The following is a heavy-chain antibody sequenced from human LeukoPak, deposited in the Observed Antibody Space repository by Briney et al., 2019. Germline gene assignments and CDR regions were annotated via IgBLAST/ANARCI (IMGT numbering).Heavy chain of an antibody. J-gene: IGHJ6*03. CDR1: VYTFTGYY. V-gene: IGHV1-2*02. CDR3: ARAGYYDFWSGYQYYYYYMDV. CDR2: INPNSGGT. D-gene: IGHD3-3*01. Sequence: ASVKVSCKASVYTFTGYYMHWVRQAPAQGLEWMGWINPNSGGTNYAQKFQGRVTMTRDTSISTAYMELSRLRSDDTAVYYCARAGYYDFWSGYQYYYYYMDVWGKGTTVTVSS.